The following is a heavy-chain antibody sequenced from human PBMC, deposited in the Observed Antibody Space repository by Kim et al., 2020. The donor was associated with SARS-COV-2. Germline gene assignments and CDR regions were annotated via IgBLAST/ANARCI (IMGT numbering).Heavy chain of an antibody. CDR1: GGTFSSYA. Sequence: SVKVSCKASGGTFSSYAISWVRQAPGQGLEWMGGIIPIFGTANYAQKFQGRVTITADESTSTAYMELSSLRSEDTAVYYCARDRSSVVVVIGYYYYGMDVWGQGTTVTVSS. CDR2: IIPIFGTA. CDR3: ARDRSSVVVVIGYYYYGMDV. D-gene: IGHD3-22*01. V-gene: IGHV1-69*13. J-gene: IGHJ6*02.